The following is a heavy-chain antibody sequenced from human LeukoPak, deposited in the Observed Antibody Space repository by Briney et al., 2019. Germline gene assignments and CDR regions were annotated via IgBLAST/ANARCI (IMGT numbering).Heavy chain of an antibody. CDR3: AREKSRRGFIYYFDY. V-gene: IGHV4-4*07. J-gene: IGHJ4*02. CDR2: IYTSGST. Sequence: SETLSLTCTVAGGSISSYYWSWFRQPAGKGLEWIGRIYTSGSTNYNPSLKSQVTISVDKSKNQFSLKLSSVTAADTAVYYCAREKSRRGFIYYFDYWGQGTLVTVSS. D-gene: IGHD3-10*01. CDR1: GGSISSYY.